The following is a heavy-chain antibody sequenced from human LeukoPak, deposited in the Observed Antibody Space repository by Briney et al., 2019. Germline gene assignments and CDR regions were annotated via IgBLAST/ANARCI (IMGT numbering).Heavy chain of an antibody. J-gene: IGHJ4*02. CDR1: GYTFTGYY. Sequence: ASVKVSCEASGYTFTGYYMHWVRQAPGQGLEWMGWINPNSGGTNYAQKFQGRVTMTRDTSISTAYMELSRLRSDDTAVYYCAIYCSGGSCYEGTDYWGQGTLVTVSS. D-gene: IGHD2-15*01. V-gene: IGHV1-2*02. CDR3: AIYCSGGSCYEGTDY. CDR2: INPNSGGT.